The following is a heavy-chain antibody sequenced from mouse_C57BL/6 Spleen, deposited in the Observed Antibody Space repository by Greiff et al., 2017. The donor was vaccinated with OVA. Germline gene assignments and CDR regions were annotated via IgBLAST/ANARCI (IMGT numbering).Heavy chain of an antibody. J-gene: IGHJ3*01. CDR1: GYTFTDYY. CDR3: ARDYYGSSSLAY. D-gene: IGHD1-1*01. V-gene: IGHV1-26*01. CDR2: INPNNGGT. Sequence: EVQLQQSGPELVKPGASVKISCKASGYTFTDYYMNWVKQSHGQSLEWIGDINPNNGGTSYNQKFKGKATLTVDKSSSTAYMELRSLTSEDSAVYYCARDYYGSSSLAYWGQGTLVTVSA.